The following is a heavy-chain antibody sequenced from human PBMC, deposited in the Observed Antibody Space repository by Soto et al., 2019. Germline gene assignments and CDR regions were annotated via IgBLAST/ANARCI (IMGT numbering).Heavy chain of an antibody. CDR1: GGSFVDYY. D-gene: IGHD2-15*01. CDR2: INHSGST. CDR3: ARGSIVVVVAATLRAFDI. V-gene: IGHV4-34*01. J-gene: IGHJ3*02. Sequence: GGSFVDYYWRRIIKKKRKGLEWIGEINHSGSTNYNPSLKSRVTISVDTSKNQFSLKLSSVTAADTAVYYCARGSIVVVVAATLRAFDIWGQGTMVTVSS.